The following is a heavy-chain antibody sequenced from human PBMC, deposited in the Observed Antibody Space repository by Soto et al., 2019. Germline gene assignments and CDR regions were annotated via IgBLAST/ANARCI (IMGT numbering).Heavy chain of an antibody. Sequence: LRLSCAASGFTFSSYGMHWVRQAPGKGLEWVAVISYDGSNKYYADSVKGRFTISRDNSKNTLYLQMNSLRAEDTAVYYCAKDYDQVVGGDETFDYWGQGTLVTVSS. J-gene: IGHJ4*02. CDR3: AKDYDQVVGGDETFDY. CDR2: ISYDGSNK. V-gene: IGHV3-30*18. D-gene: IGHD2-21*02. CDR1: GFTFSSYG.